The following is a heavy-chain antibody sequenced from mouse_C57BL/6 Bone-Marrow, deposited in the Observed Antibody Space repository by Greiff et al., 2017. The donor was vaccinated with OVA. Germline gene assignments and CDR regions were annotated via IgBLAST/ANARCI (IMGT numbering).Heavy chain of an antibody. D-gene: IGHD1-1*01. CDR2: INPTNGGT. V-gene: IGHV1-18*01. J-gene: IGHJ1*03. CDR1: GYTFTDYN. CDR3: TRSTTDWYFDV. Sequence: EVQLQQSGPELVKPGASVKIPCKASGYTFTDYNMDWVKQSHGKSLEWIGDINPTNGGTIYNQKFKGKATLTVDKSSSTAYMELRSLTSEDTAVYYCTRSTTDWYFDVWGTGTTVTVSS.